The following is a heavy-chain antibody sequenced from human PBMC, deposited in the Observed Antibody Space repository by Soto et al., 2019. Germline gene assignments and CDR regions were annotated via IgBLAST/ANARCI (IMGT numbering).Heavy chain of an antibody. V-gene: IGHV4-30-4*01. D-gene: IGHD3-10*01. CDR1: GDSISSGDYY. Sequence: SETLSLTCTVSGDSISSGDYYWSWIRQPPGKGLEWIGCIYYSGNTYYNPSLKRRFSISVDTSKNQFSLQLSSVTVADTAVYYCARLFYGSGSWCDPWGLGTLVTVSS. J-gene: IGHJ5*02. CDR3: ARLFYGSGSWCDP. CDR2: IYYSGNT.